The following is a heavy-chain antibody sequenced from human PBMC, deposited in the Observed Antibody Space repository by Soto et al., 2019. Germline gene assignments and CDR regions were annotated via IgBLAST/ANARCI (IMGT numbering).Heavy chain of an antibody. CDR2: ISGSGGST. CDR3: AKDNRDSSSWYPGYFQH. CDR1: GFTFSSYA. Sequence: GGSLRLSCAASGFTFSSYAMSWVRQAPGKGLEWVSAISGSGGSTYYADSVKGRFTISRDNSKNTLYLQMNSLRAEDTAVYYCAKDNRDSSSWYPGYFQHWGQGTLVTVSS. J-gene: IGHJ1*01. V-gene: IGHV3-23*01. D-gene: IGHD6-13*01.